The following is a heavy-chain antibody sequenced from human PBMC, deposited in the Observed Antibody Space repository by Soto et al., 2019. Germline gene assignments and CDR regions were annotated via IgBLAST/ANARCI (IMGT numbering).Heavy chain of an antibody. CDR1: GYSFTSYW. CDR2: IYPGDSDT. J-gene: IGHJ6*02. D-gene: IGHD2-15*01. V-gene: IGHV5-51*01. Sequence: GESLKISCKGSGYSFTSYWIGWVRQMPGKGLEWMGIIYPGDSDTRYSPSFQGQVTISADKSISTAYLQWSSLKASDTAMYYRARQNVGYCSGGSCETYGMDVWGQGTTVTVSS. CDR3: ARQNVGYCSGGSCETYGMDV.